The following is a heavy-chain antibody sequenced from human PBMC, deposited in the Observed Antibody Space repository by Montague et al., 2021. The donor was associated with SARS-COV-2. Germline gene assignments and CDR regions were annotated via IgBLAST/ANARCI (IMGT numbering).Heavy chain of an antibody. CDR1: GDSITPDGDSIGGYL. CDR3: ARDAYYFGPGRENHGAFDA. Sequence: SETLSLTCTVSGDSITPDGDSIGGYLRSWIRQPAWMGLEWIGRIYANGNFDYNPSLNSRVSMSMDTSKQEFSMRLISVTAADTAVYYCARDAYYFGPGRENHGAFDAWGQGILVTVSS. D-gene: IGHD2/OR15-2a*01. J-gene: IGHJ5*02. V-gene: IGHV4-4*07. CDR2: IYANGNF.